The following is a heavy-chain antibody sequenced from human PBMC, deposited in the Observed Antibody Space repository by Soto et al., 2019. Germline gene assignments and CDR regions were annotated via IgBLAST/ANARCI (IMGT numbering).Heavy chain of an antibody. Sequence: VESGGALVHPGGSLRLSCVTSGFNFSNYDMNWVRQAPGRGMEWIAFITATGFTTFYADSVRPRFTISRDNAQESVFLQMDSLTVGDTGIYYCARGGVYWGRGTPVTVSS. J-gene: IGHJ4*02. CDR2: ITATGFTT. CDR1: GFNFSNYD. D-gene: IGHD2-8*01. V-gene: IGHV3-48*03. CDR3: ARGGVY.